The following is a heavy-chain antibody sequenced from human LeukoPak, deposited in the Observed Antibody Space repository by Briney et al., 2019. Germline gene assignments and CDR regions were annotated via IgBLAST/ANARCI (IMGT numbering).Heavy chain of an antibody. J-gene: IGHJ3*02. CDR1: GFTFSDYW. V-gene: IGHV3-74*01. CDR2: VNKDGTFA. CDR3: ARDRGALDI. Sequence: GGSLRLSCAASGFTFSDYWMHWVRQVPGKGPVWLSRVNKDGTFAQYAGSMKGRFTISRDNAKNTVYLQVSSLRAEDTAVYYCARDRGALDIWGLGTMVIVFS. D-gene: IGHD3-10*01.